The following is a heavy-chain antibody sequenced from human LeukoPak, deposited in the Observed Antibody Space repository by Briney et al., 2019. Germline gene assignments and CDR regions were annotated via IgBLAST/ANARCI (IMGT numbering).Heavy chain of an antibody. CDR2: IYHSGST. Sequence: SETLSLTCTVSGYSISSGYYWGWIRQPPGKGLEWIGSIYHSGSTYYNPSLKSRVTISVDTSKNQFSLKLSSVTAADTVVYYCARFGAAMEGGVNDAFDIWGQGTMVTVSS. V-gene: IGHV4-38-2*02. J-gene: IGHJ3*02. D-gene: IGHD2-2*01. CDR1: GYSISSGYY. CDR3: ARFGAAMEGGVNDAFDI.